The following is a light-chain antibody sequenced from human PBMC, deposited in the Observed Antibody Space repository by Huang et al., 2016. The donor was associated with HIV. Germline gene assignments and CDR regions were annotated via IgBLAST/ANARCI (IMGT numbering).Light chain of an antibody. CDR2: LGS. CDR1: QSLLNSNGYND. Sequence: EIVMSQSPLSLPVTPGEPASISCRSNQSLLNSNGYNDLDWYFQKVGQSPQLLIYLGSKRASGGPDRFTGAGSGTDFTLQITRVEPEDIGIYYCMQSRQIPPTFGGGSRVDIK. J-gene: IGKJ4*01. V-gene: IGKV2-28*01. CDR3: MQSRQIPPT.